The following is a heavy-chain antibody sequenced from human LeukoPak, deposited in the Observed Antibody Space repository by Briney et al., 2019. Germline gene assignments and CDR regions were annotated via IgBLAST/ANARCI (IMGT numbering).Heavy chain of an antibody. D-gene: IGHD6-19*01. J-gene: IGHJ4*02. Sequence: GKSLRLSCAASGFTFSRYAMHWVRQAPGKGLEWVAVISYDGSNIYNADSVKGRFSISRDNSKNTLYLQMNSLRAEDTAVYYCVRDTQWLVPDYWGQGTLVTVSS. V-gene: IGHV3-30-3*01. CDR1: GFTFSRYA. CDR3: VRDTQWLVPDY. CDR2: ISYDGSNI.